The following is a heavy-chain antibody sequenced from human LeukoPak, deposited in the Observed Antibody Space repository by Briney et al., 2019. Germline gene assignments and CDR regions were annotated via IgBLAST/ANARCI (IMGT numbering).Heavy chain of an antibody. CDR2: INHSGST. D-gene: IGHD5-12*01. J-gene: IGHJ4*02. Sequence: SETLSLTWAVYGGSPSGYYWSWVRQPPRKGLEWIGEINHSGSTNYNPSLKSRVTISVDTSKNQFSLKLSSVTAADTAVYYCARKKWLRLRGVFDYWGQGTLVTVSP. CDR1: GGSPSGYY. CDR3: ARKKWLRLRGVFDY. V-gene: IGHV4-34*01.